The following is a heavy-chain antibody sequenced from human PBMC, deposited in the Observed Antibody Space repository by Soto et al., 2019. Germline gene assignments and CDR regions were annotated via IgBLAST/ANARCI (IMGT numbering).Heavy chain of an antibody. CDR3: ARRYGGNFDY. CDR1: GGSISSYY. Sequence: SDTLSLTCTVSGGSISSYYWSWIRQPPGKGLEWIGYIYYSGSTNYNPSLKSRVTISVDTSKNQFSLKLSSVTAADTAVYYCARRYGGNFDYWGQGTLVTVSS. V-gene: IGHV4-59*01. CDR2: IYYSGST. J-gene: IGHJ4*02. D-gene: IGHD3-16*01.